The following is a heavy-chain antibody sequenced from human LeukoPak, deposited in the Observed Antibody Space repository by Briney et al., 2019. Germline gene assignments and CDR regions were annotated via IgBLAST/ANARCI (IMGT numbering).Heavy chain of an antibody. V-gene: IGHV1-8*01. CDR2: MNPNSGNT. D-gene: IGHD6-19*01. CDR1: RYTFTSYD. CDR3: ARAGIAVAGQAEYFQH. Sequence: SSVKVSCKASRYTFTSYDINWVGQATGQGREWMGWMNPNSGNTGYAQKFQGRVTMTRNTSISTAYMELSSLRSEDTAVYYCARAGIAVAGQAEYFQHWGQGTLVTVSS. J-gene: IGHJ1*01.